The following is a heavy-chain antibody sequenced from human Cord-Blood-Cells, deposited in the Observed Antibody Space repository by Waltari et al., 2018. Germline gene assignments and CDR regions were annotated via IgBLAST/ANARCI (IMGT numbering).Heavy chain of an antibody. V-gene: IGHV4-34*01. CDR2: INHSGST. CDR3: LTNWGSPIDAFDI. D-gene: IGHD7-27*01. Sequence: QVQLQQWGAGLLKPSETLSLPCAVYGGSFSGYYWSWIRQPPGKGLEWIGEINHSGSTNYNPSLKSRVTISVDTSKNQFSLKLSSVTAADTAVYYCLTNWGSPIDAFDIWGQGTMVTVSS. J-gene: IGHJ3*02. CDR1: GGSFSGYY.